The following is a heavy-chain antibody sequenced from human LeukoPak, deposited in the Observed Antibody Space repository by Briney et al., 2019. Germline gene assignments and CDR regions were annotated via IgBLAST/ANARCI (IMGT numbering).Heavy chain of an antibody. Sequence: GSLRLSCAASGFTFSSYAMSWVRQAPGKGLEWVSAISGSGGSTYYADSVKGRFVISRDNSKNTLYLQLSGLRADDTAIYYCAQGYSSGWFPYWGQGSLVSVSS. CDR2: ISGSGGST. J-gene: IGHJ4*02. V-gene: IGHV3-23*01. CDR3: AQGYSSGWFPY. CDR1: GFTFSSYA. D-gene: IGHD6-19*01.